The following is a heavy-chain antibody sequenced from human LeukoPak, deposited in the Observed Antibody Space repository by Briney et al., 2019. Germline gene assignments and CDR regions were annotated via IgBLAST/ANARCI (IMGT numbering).Heavy chain of an antibody. D-gene: IGHD2-2*01. V-gene: IGHV3-23*01. J-gene: IGHJ4*02. Sequence: GGSPRLSCAASGFTFSNYAMSWVRQAPGKGLEWVSTISGSGGSTYYADSVKGRFTISRDNSRNTLYLQMNSLRAEDTAVYYCAKHPPFVVVPADMRYWGQGTLVTVSS. CDR1: GFTFSNYA. CDR3: AKHPPFVVVPADMRY. CDR2: ISGSGGST.